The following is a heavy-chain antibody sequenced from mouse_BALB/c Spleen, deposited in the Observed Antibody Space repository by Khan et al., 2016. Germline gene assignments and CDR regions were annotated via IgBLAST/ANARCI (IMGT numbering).Heavy chain of an antibody. CDR3: VRPYSHGGCDY. J-gene: IGHJ2*01. V-gene: IGHV10-1*02. Sequence: EVQLVESGGGLVQPKGSLKLSCAASGFTFNTYAMNWVRQAPGKGLEWVARIRSKSNNYATYYADSVKDRFTISRDDSQSMLYLQMNNLKTEDTAMYYCVRPYSHGGCDYWGQGTTLTVSS. CDR1: GFTFNTYA. CDR2: IRSKSNNYAT. D-gene: IGHD2-10*01.